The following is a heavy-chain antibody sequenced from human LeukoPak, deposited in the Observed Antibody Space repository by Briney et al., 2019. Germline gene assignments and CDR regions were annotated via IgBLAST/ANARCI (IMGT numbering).Heavy chain of an antibody. J-gene: IGHJ3*02. D-gene: IGHD3-10*01. V-gene: IGHV3-33*01. CDR1: GFTFSSYG. CDR3: ARDFTVRGVIIGAFDI. CDR2: IWYDGSNK. Sequence: GRSLRLSCAASGFTFSSYGMHWVRHAPGKGLEWVAVIWYDGSNKYYADSVKGRFTISRDNSKNTLYLQMNSLRAEDTAVYYCARDFTVRGVIIGAFDIWGQGTMVTVSS.